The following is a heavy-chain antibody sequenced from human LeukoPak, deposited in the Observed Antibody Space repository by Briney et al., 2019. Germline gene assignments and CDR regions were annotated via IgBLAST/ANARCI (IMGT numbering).Heavy chain of an antibody. CDR2: ISSSSSYI. CDR3: ARGYCSSTSCYLFDY. J-gene: IGHJ4*02. V-gene: IGHV3-21*01. D-gene: IGHD2-2*01. CDR1: GFTFSSYS. Sequence: PGVSLRLTCAASGFTFSSYSMNWVRQAPGKGLEWVSSISSSSSYIYYADSVKGRFTISRDNAKNSLYLQMNSLRAEDTAVYYCARGYCSSTSCYLFDYWGQGTLVTVSS.